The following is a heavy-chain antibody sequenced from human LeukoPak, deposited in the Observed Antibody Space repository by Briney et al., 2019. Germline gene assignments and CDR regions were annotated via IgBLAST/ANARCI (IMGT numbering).Heavy chain of an antibody. J-gene: IGHJ4*02. CDR1: GITLSNYG. CDR3: AKRAVVIRVILVGFHKEAYYFDS. V-gene: IGHV3-23*01. CDR2: ISDSGGRT. D-gene: IGHD3-22*01. Sequence: PGGSLRLSCAVSGITLSNYGMSWVRQAPGKGLEWVAGISDSGGRTNYADSVKGRFTISRDNPKNTLILRMNSLRPEDTAVYFCAKRAVVIRVILVGFHKEAYYFDSWGQGALVTVSS.